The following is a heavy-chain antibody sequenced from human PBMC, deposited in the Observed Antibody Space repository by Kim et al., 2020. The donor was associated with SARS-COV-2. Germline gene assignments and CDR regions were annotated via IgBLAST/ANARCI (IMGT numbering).Heavy chain of an antibody. CDR3: AKDQDSSGHSDY. CDR2: IYSGGSST. CDR1: GFTFSSYA. Sequence: GGSLRLSCAASGFTFSSYALSWVRQAPGKGLEWVSVIYSGGSSTYYADSLKGRFTISRDNSKNTLYLQMNSLRAEDTAVYYCAKDQDSSGHSDYWGQGTL. D-gene: IGHD6-19*01. J-gene: IGHJ4*02. V-gene: IGHV3-23*03.